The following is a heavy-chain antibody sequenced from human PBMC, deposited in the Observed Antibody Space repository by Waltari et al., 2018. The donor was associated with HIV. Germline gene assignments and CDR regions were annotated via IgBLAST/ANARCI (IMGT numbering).Heavy chain of an antibody. CDR3: ARSAGHAHLWAHYGDY. CDR1: GESLSDYH. J-gene: IGHJ4*02. D-gene: IGHD3-16*01. V-gene: IGHV4-34*01. Sequence: HVQLEPWGTGLLKPSQTLSLTCAVYGESLSDYHREPYQSFNDYYWSWFRQPPGKGRKWVSESARIGTNAYYPSLKSPVSITIDTSKKQFSLKWRSVTAADTAIYYCARSAGHAHLWAHYGDYWGQGKLVTVSS. CDR2: SARIGTN.